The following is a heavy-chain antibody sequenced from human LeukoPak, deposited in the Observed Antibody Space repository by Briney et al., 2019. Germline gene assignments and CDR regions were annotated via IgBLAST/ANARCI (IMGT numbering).Heavy chain of an antibody. CDR2: IRYDGSNK. D-gene: IGHD6-19*01. Sequence: GGSLRLSCAASGFTFSSYGMHWVHQAPGKGLEWVAFIRYDGSNKYYADSVKGRFTISRDNSKNTLYLQMNSLRAEDTAVYYCAKESRIAVAGDYWGQGTLVTVSS. J-gene: IGHJ4*02. CDR3: AKESRIAVAGDY. V-gene: IGHV3-30*02. CDR1: GFTFSSYG.